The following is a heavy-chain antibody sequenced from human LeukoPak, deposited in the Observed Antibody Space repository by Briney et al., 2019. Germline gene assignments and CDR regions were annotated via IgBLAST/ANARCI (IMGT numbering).Heavy chain of an antibody. CDR3: ARDDYLYCSGGSCYSRGAFDI. CDR2: ISSNGGST. J-gene: IGHJ3*02. CDR1: GFTFSSYA. V-gene: IGHV3-64*01. D-gene: IGHD2-15*01. Sequence: QPGGSLRLSCAASGFTFSSYAMHWVRQAPGKGLEYASAISSNGGSTYYANSVKGRFTISRDNSKNTLYLQMGSLRAEAMAVYYCARDDYLYCSGGSCYSRGAFDIWGQGTMVTVSS.